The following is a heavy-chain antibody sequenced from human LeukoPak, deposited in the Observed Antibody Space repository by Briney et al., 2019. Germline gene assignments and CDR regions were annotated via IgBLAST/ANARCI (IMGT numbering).Heavy chain of an antibody. CDR1: GSISSYY. V-gene: IGHV4-59*01. CDR3: ARELNWFDP. CDR2: IYTSGST. Sequence: SETLSLTCTVSGSISSYYWSWIRQPPGKGLEWIGYIYTSGSTNYNPSLKSRVTISVDTSKNQFSLKLSSVTAADTAVYYCARELNWFDPWGQGTLVTVSS. J-gene: IGHJ5*02.